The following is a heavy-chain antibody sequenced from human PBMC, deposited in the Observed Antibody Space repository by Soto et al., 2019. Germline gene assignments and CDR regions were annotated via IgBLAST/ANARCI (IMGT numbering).Heavy chain of an antibody. CDR1: GFTFAIYA. Sequence: PGGSLRLSCAASGFTFAIYAMTWFRQAPGKGLEWVSVICGTGDNTYYADSVKGRFTISRDNSKNTLYLQMSGLRAEDTAVYYCAKGGGPSCYSTSHFWGQGTLVTVSS. J-gene: IGHJ4*02. D-gene: IGHD2-21*01. V-gene: IGHV3-23*01. CDR3: AKGGGPSCYSTSHF. CDR2: ICGTGDNT.